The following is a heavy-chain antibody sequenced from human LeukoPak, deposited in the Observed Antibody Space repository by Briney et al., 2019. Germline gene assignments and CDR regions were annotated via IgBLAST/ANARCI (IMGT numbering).Heavy chain of an antibody. CDR1: GGTFSSYA. Sequence: ASVKLSCKASGGTFSSYAISWVRQAPGQGLEWMGGIIPIFGTANYAQKFQGRVTITTDESTSTAYMELSSLRSEDTAVYYCARDLGYCSSTSCYTFDYWGQGTLVTVSS. V-gene: IGHV1-69*05. CDR3: ARDLGYCSSTSCYTFDY. J-gene: IGHJ4*02. CDR2: IIPIFGTA. D-gene: IGHD2-2*02.